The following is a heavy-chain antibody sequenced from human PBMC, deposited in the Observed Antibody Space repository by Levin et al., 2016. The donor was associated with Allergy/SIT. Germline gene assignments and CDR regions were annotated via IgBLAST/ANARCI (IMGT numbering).Heavy chain of an antibody. J-gene: IGHJ6*02. CDR3: ARRFYDVSTGYYNVAYFHFGMDV. D-gene: IGHD3-9*01. V-gene: IGHV1-46*01. Sequence: WVRQAPGQGLEWMGIINLNDGSTTYAQRFQGRVTMTRDTSTSTVYMVMRSLRSEDTAVYYCARRFYDVSTGYYNVAYFHFGMDVWGQGTTVTVSS. CDR2: INLNDGST.